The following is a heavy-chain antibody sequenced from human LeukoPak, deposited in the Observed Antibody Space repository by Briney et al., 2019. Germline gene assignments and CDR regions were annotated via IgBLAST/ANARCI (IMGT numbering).Heavy chain of an antibody. CDR3: ARVAVAGTSNY. CDR1: VDTFTSYG. CDR2: ISAYNGNT. D-gene: IGHD6-19*01. J-gene: IGHJ4*02. V-gene: IGHV1-18*01. Sequence: ASVKVSCKASVDTFTSYGISWVRQAPGQGLEWMGWISAYNGNTNYAQKLQGRVTMTTDTSTSTAYMELRSLRSDDTAVYYCARVAVAGTSNYWGQGTLVTVSS.